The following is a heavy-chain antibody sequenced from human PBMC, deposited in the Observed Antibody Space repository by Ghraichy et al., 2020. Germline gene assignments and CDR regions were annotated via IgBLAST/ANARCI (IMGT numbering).Heavy chain of an antibody. CDR2: MYYSGGS. Sequence: SETLSLTCTVSGGSITTYYWSWIRQPPGKGLEWIGYMYYSGGSKYNPSLNSRVTISLDTSKNQFSLKLNSVTAADTAVYYCARWEGNWFDPWGQGTLVTVSS. CDR1: GGSITTYY. CDR3: ARWEGNWFDP. D-gene: IGHD1-26*01. V-gene: IGHV4-59*01. J-gene: IGHJ5*02.